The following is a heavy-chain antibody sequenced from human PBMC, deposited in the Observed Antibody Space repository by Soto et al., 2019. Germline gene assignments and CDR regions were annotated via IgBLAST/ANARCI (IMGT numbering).Heavy chain of an antibody. V-gene: IGHV3-66*01. CDR3: ARDPWAADY. D-gene: IGHD3-16*01. CDR2: IYSGGST. J-gene: IGHJ4*02. CDR1: GFTVSTKY. Sequence: PGGSLSLSCAASGFTVSTKYMSWVRQAPGKGLEWVSVIYSGGSTFYADSVRGRFTISRDNSKNTVNLQMNSLRAEDTAVYYCARDPWAADYWAQGTLVTVSS.